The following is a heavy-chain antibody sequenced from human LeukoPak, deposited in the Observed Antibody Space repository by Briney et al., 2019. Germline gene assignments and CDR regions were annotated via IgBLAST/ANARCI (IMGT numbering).Heavy chain of an antibody. Sequence: NPSETLSLTCTVSGGSISSSSYHWGWIRQPPGKGPEWIGSIYYSGSTYYNPSLKSRVTISVDTSKNQFSLKLSSVTAADTAVYYCARLDYYDSSGQPPFDYWGQGTLVTVSS. J-gene: IGHJ4*02. CDR1: GGSISSSSYH. D-gene: IGHD3-22*01. CDR3: ARLDYYDSSGQPPFDY. V-gene: IGHV4-39*01. CDR2: IYYSGST.